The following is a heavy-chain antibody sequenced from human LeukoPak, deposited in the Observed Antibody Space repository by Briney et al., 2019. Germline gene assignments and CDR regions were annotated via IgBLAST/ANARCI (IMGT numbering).Heavy chain of an antibody. J-gene: IGHJ4*02. CDR2: MNPNSGVT. D-gene: IGHD3-22*01. CDR1: GYTFIGYY. CDR3: ARAHFPYYDNSGYRPSYFDF. Sequence: ASVKVSCKASGYTFIGYYMHWARQAPGQGLEWMGWMNPNSGVTNYEQKFQGRVTMTRDTSISTAYMELSMLRSDDTAVYYCARAHFPYYDNSGYRPSYFDFWGQGTLVTVSS. V-gene: IGHV1-2*02.